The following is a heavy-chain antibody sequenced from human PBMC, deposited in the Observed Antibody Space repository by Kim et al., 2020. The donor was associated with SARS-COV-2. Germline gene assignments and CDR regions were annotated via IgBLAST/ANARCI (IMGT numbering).Heavy chain of an antibody. J-gene: IGHJ4*02. CDR3: AKDDGSYYTSFDY. D-gene: IGHD1-26*01. CDR1: GFTFSSYG. Sequence: GGSLRLSCAASGFTFSSYGMHWVRQAPGKGLEWVAVISYDGSNKYYADSVKGRFTISRDNSKNTLYLQMNSLRAEDTAVYYCAKDDGSYYTSFDYWGQGT. CDR2: ISYDGSNK. V-gene: IGHV3-30*18.